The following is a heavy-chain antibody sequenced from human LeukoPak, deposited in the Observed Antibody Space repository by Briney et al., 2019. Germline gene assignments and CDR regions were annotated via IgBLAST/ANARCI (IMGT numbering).Heavy chain of an antibody. CDR2: IIPIFGTA. CDR3: ARPPSTSSTYYYYMDV. D-gene: IGHD2-2*01. V-gene: IGHV1-69*13. Sequence: ASVKVSCKASGGTLSSYAISWVRQAPGQGLEWMGGIIPIFGTANYAQKFQGRVTITADESTSTAYMELSSLRSEDTAVYYCARPPSTSSTYYYYMDVWGKGTTVTVSS. CDR1: GGTLSSYA. J-gene: IGHJ6*03.